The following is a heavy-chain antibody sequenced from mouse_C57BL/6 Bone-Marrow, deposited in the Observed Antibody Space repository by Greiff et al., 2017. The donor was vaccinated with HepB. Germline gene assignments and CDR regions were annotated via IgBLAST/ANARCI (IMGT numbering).Heavy chain of an antibody. D-gene: IGHD1-1*01. CDR3: VREEGAYGSSYYAMDY. J-gene: IGHJ4*01. V-gene: IGHV10-3*01. Sequence: DVMLVESGGGLVQPKGSLKLSCAASGFTFNTYAMHWVRQAPGKGLEWVARIRSKSSNYATYYADSVKDRFTISRDDSQSMLYLQMNNLKTEDTAMYYCVREEGAYGSSYYAMDYWGQGTSVTVSS. CDR1: GFTFNTYA. CDR2: IRSKSSNYAT.